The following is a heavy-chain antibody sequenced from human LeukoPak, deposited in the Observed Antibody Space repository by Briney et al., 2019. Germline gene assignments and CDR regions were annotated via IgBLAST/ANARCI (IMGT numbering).Heavy chain of an antibody. D-gene: IGHD4-17*01. CDR2: IKQDGSEK. J-gene: IGHJ4*02. Sequence: GGSLRLSCAASGFTFSYYWMSWVRQAPGKGLEWVANIKQDGSEKYYVDSVKGRFTISRDNAKNSLYLQMNSLRAEDTAVYYCARDGPDYGDYPDYWGQGTLVTVSS. CDR1: GFTFSYYW. CDR3: ARDGPDYGDYPDY. V-gene: IGHV3-7*03.